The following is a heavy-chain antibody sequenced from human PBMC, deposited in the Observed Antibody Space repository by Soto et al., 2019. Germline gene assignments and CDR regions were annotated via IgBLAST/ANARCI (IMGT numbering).Heavy chain of an antibody. V-gene: IGHV4-61*08. CDR3: ARDGVERGMDV. Sequence: SETLSLTCTVSGGSISSGGYYWSWIRQHPGKGLEWIGYIYYSGSTNYNPSLKSRVTISVDTSKNQFSLKLSSVTAADTAVYYCARDGVERGMDVWGQGTTVTVSS. D-gene: IGHD3-16*01. J-gene: IGHJ6*02. CDR2: IYYSGST. CDR1: GGSISSGGYY.